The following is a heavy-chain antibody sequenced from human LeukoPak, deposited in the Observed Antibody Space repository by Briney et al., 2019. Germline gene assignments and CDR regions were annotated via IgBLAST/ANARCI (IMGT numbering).Heavy chain of an antibody. CDR1: GASISDSF. J-gene: IGHJ6*03. Sequence: KSSETLSLTCTVSGASISDSFWSWIRQPPGKGLEWIGYVYTSETTFLHPSLKSRVTISVDSSKNQFSLTLSSVTAADTAVYYCARCGVSSHYYYYNMDVWGKGTMVTVSS. CDR3: ARCGVSSHYYYYNMDV. CDR2: VYTSETT. D-gene: IGHD5/OR15-5a*01. V-gene: IGHV4-4*09.